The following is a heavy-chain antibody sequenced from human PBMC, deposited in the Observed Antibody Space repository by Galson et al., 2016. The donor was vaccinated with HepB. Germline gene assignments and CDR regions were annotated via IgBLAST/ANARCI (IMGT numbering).Heavy chain of an antibody. Sequence: SVKISCKASGYIFTRNGISWVRQAPGQGLEWLGWISTNSGSTNYAQKVQDRITMTTDTSASTAYMELSSLRSEDTAVFYCARGSDVTCRGGDCTLDYWGQGTRVTVSS. V-gene: IGHV1-18*01. CDR3: ARGSDVTCRGGDCTLDY. J-gene: IGHJ4*02. D-gene: IGHD2-21*02. CDR1: GYIFTRNG. CDR2: ISTNSGST.